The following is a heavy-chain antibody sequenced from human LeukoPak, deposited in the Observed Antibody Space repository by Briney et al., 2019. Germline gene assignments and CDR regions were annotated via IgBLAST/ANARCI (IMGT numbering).Heavy chain of an antibody. J-gene: IGHJ4*02. D-gene: IGHD4-17*01. Sequence: RAAVNVSCKASVGTFSSYALSWVRQAPGQGLTWMGRIIPILGIANYPQKFQGRVTITADKSTSTAYMELSSLSYDDTAVYYCATDASGDYLNHWGQGTLVTVSS. CDR1: VGTFSSYA. V-gene: IGHV1-69*04. CDR3: ATDASGDYLNH. CDR2: IIPILGIA.